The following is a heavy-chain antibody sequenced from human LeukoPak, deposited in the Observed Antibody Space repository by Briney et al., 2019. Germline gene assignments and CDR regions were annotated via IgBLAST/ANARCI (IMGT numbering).Heavy chain of an antibody. CDR3: ARSIVYSSDSNGGYYFDN. CDR1: GYTFTSYA. D-gene: IGHD3-22*01. Sequence: ASVKVSCKASGYTFTSYAMNWVRQAPGQRLEWMGWINAGNGNTKCSQKFQARVAITRDTSARIAYMDLSSLTSEDTAVYYCARSIVYSSDSNGGYYFDNWGQGTLVTVSS. V-gene: IGHV1-3*01. CDR2: INAGNGNT. J-gene: IGHJ4*02.